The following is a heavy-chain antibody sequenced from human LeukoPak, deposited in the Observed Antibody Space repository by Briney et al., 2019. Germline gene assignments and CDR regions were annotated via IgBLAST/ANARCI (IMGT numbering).Heavy chain of an antibody. V-gene: IGHV3-9*01. CDR1: GFTFDDYA. J-gene: IGHJ4*02. D-gene: IGHD3-10*01. CDR3: ARVFRYGSGSYYNRGAFDY. Sequence: GGSLRLSCAASGFTFDDYAMHWVRQAPGKGLEWVSGISWSSGSVGYADSVKGRFTISRDNAKNSLYLQMNSLRAEDTAVYYCARVFRYGSGSYYNRGAFDYWGQGTLVTVSS. CDR2: ISWSSGSV.